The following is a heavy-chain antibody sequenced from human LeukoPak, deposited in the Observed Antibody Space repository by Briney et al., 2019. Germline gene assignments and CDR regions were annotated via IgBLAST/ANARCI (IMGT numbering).Heavy chain of an antibody. Sequence: SETLSLTCTVSGGSISSYSWSWIRQPPGKGLEWIGYIYYSGSTNYNPSLKSRVTISVDTSKNQFSLKLSSVTAVDTAVYYCARSDTYYVKPFDYWGQGTLVTVSS. CDR2: IYYSGST. D-gene: IGHD3-10*02. V-gene: IGHV4-59*01. J-gene: IGHJ4*02. CDR3: ARSDTYYVKPFDY. CDR1: GGSISSYS.